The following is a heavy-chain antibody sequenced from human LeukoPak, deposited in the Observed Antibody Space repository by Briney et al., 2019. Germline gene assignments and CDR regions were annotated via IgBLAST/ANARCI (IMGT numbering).Heavy chain of an antibody. CDR2: IIPIFGTA. CDR3: ASMKWELLPGYYYYYMDV. V-gene: IGHV1-69*05. D-gene: IGHD1-26*01. CDR1: GGTFSSYA. Sequence: SVKVSCKASGGTFSSYAISWVRQAPGQGLEWMGGIIPIFGTANYAQKFQGRVTITTDESTSTTYMELSSLRSEDTAVYYCASMKWELLPGYYYYYMDVWGKGTTVTVSS. J-gene: IGHJ6*03.